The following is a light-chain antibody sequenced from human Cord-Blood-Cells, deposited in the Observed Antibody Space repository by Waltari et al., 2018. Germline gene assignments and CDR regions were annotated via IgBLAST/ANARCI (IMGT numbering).Light chain of an antibody. Sequence: EIVLTQSPATLSLSXXXXXXXXCRASQSVSSYLAWYQQKPGQAPRLLIYDASNRATGIPARFSGSGSGTDFTLTISSLEPEDFAVYYCQQRSNWPPLTFGGGTKVEIK. J-gene: IGKJ4*01. CDR1: QSVSSY. V-gene: IGKV3-11*01. CDR3: QQRSNWPPLT. CDR2: DAS.